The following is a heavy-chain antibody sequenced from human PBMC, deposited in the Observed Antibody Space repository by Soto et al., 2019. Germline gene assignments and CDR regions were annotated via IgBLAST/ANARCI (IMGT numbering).Heavy chain of an antibody. V-gene: IGHV3-23*01. CDR2: ISGSGGST. Sequence: EVQLLESGGGLVQPGGSLRLSCAASGFTFSSYAMSWVRQAPGKGLEWVSAISGSGGSTYYADSVKGRFTISRDNSKNTLYLQMNSLRAEDTAVYYCAKWILWFGELGDYYYYYMDVWGKGTTVTVSS. D-gene: IGHD3-10*01. CDR1: GFTFSSYA. J-gene: IGHJ6*03. CDR3: AKWILWFGELGDYYYYYMDV.